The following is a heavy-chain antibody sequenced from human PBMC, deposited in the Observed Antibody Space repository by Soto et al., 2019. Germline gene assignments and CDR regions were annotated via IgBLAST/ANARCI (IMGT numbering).Heavy chain of an antibody. CDR2: INPSGGST. Sequence: ASVKVSCKASGYTFTSYYMHWVRQAPGQGLEWMGIINPSGGSTSYAQKFQGRVTMTRDTSTSTVYMELSSLRSEDTAVYYCAAAPVAGGAGYYYYYMDVWGKGTTVTVSS. CDR3: AAAPVAGGAGYYYYYMDV. D-gene: IGHD6-19*01. CDR1: GYTFTSYY. J-gene: IGHJ6*03. V-gene: IGHV1-46*03.